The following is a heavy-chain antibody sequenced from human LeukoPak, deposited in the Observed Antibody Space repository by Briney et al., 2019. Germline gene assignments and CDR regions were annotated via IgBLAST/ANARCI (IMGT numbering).Heavy chain of an antibody. J-gene: IGHJ4*02. CDR3: ARLGGYSSSWYGYYFDY. Sequence: GGSLRLSCAASGFTVSSNYMSWVRQAPGKGLEWVSVIYSGGSTYYADSVKGRFTISRDNSKNTLYLQMNSLRAEDTAVYYCARLGGYSSSWYGYYFDYWGQGTLVTVPS. D-gene: IGHD6-13*01. CDR2: IYSGGST. CDR1: GFTVSSNY. V-gene: IGHV3-53*01.